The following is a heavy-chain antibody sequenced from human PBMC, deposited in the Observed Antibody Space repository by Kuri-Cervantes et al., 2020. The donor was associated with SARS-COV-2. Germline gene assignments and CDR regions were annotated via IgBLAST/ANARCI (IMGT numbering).Heavy chain of an antibody. CDR3: AKGGDMIVVVILRY. CDR1: GFTFSNAW. D-gene: IGHD3-22*01. V-gene: IGHV3-23*01. Sequence: LSLTCAASGFTFSNAWMSWVRQAPGKGLEWVSAISGSGGSTYYADSVKGRFTISRDNSKNTLYLQMNSLRAEDTAVYYCAKGGDMIVVVILRYWGQGTLVTVSS. J-gene: IGHJ4*02. CDR2: ISGSGGST.